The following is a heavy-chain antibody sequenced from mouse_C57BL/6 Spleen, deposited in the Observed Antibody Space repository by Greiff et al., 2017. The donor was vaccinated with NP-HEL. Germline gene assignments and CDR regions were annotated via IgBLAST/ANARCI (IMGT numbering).Heavy chain of an antibody. D-gene: IGHD1-1*01. J-gene: IGHJ1*03. Sequence: QVQLQQPGAELVKPGASVKLSCKASGYTFTSYWMQWVKQRPGQGLEWIGEIDPSDSYTNYNQKFKGKATLTVDTSSSTAYMQISSLTSEDSAVYYCARAYGSSYSDWYFDVWGTGTTVTVSS. CDR2: IDPSDSYT. V-gene: IGHV1-50*01. CDR1: GYTFTSYW. CDR3: ARAYGSSYSDWYFDV.